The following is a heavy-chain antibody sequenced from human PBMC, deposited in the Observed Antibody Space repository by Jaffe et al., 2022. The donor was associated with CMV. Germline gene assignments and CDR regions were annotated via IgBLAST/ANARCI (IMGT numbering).Heavy chain of an antibody. CDR1: GFTFGDYA. J-gene: IGHJ5*02. CDR3: TRGNVVVVAATPGWFDP. Sequence: EVQLVESGGGLVQPGRSLRLSCTASGFTFGDYAMSWVRQAPGKGLEWVGFIRSKAYGGTTEYAASVKGRFTISRDDSKSIAYLQMNSLKTEDTAVYYCTRGNVVVVAATPGWFDPWGQGTLVTVSS. V-gene: IGHV3-49*04. CDR2: IRSKAYGGTT. D-gene: IGHD2-15*01.